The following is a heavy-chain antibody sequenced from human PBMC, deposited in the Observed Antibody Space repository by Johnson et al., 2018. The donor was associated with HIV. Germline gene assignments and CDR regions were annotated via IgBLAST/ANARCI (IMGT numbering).Heavy chain of an antibody. CDR1: GFTFSSYA. V-gene: IGHV3-30*04. J-gene: IGHJ3*02. CDR3: ARGLAADAFDI. D-gene: IGHD6-13*01. CDR2: IWYDGSNK. Sequence: QMLLVESGGGVVQPGRSLRLSCAASGFTFSSYAMHWVRQAPGKGLEWVAVIWYDGSNKYYADSVKGRFTISRDNSKNTLYLQMNSLRDEDTAVYYCARGLAADAFDIWGQGTMVTVSS.